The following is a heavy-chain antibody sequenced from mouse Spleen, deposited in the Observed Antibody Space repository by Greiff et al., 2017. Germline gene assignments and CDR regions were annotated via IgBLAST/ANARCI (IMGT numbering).Heavy chain of an antibody. CDR2: LYPRDGST. D-gene: IGHD2-4*01. CDR1: GYTFTSYD. Sequence: QVQLKESGPELVKPGASVKLSCKASGYTFTSYDINWVKQTPGQGLEWIGWLYPRDGSTKYNEKFKGKATLTVDTSSSKAYMERQSLTYEDSEVDFCAREGFYYDYDGSVWGAGTTVTVSS. V-gene: IGHV1-85*01. CDR3: AREGFYYDYDGSV. J-gene: IGHJ1*01.